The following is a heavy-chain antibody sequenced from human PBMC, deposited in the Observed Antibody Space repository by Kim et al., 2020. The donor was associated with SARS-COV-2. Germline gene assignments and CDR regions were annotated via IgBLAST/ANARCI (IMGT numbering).Heavy chain of an antibody. Sequence: GGSLRLSCAGSGFMFSNYGMSWVRQAPGKGLEWVSTISATGDSTYYSNSVKGRFTISRDNYKNTLYLQMNSLRAEDTARYYCAKDQYLIGYYEYRVFDSWGQGTPVTVTS. D-gene: IGHD3-3*01. J-gene: IGHJ4*02. CDR3: AKDQYLIGYYEYRVFDS. V-gene: IGHV3-23*01. CDR1: GFMFSNYG. CDR2: ISATGDST.